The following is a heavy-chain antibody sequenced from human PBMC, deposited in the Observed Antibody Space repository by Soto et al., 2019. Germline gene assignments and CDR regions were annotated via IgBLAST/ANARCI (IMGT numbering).Heavy chain of an antibody. CDR2: IDYDGTTT. D-gene: IGHD6-13*01. CDR3: TRGPRSSSAGTGAY. V-gene: IGHV3-74*01. Sequence: PGGSLRLSCVASGFAFDSYWMHWVRQVPGEGPVWVSRIDYDGTTTTYTDSVKGRFTISRDNAKNTLYLQMNSVRAEDTAVYYCTRGPRSSSAGTGAYWGQGTLVTVSS. CDR1: GFAFDSYW. J-gene: IGHJ4*02.